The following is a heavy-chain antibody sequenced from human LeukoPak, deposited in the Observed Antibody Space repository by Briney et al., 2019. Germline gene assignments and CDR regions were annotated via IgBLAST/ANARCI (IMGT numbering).Heavy chain of an antibody. CDR1: GYTFTSYG. CDR2: ISAYNGNT. V-gene: IGHV1-18*01. D-gene: IGHD6-25*01. CDR3: ARDPPSGGADVFDI. Sequence: ASVTVSFTASGYTFTSYGISWVRQAPGQGLEWMGGISAYNGNTNYAQKFQGRGTITRDTAISTAYMELSRRTSDDTAVYYCARDPPSGGADVFDIWGQGTMVTVSS. J-gene: IGHJ3*02.